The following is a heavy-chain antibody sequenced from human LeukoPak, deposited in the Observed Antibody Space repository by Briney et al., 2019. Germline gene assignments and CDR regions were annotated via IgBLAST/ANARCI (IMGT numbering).Heavy chain of an antibody. CDR2: ISGSGGST. V-gene: IGHV3-23*01. CDR1: GFTFSVFA. Sequence: GGSLRLSCAASGFTFSVFAMSWFRQAPGKGLEWFSAISGSGGSTYYADSVKGRFTISRDNSKNTLYLQMNSLRAEDTAVYYCAKDFGATVTTPHDYWGQGTLVTVSS. D-gene: IGHD4-17*01. J-gene: IGHJ4*02. CDR3: AKDFGATVTTPHDY.